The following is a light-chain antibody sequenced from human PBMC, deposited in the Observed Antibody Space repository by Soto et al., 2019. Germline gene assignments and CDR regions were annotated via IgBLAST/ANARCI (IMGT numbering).Light chain of an antibody. J-gene: IGKJ3*01. CDR2: DAS. V-gene: IGKV1-5*01. CDR1: QNINNW. Sequence: DIQLTQSSSTLSASVGDRVTLTCRASQNINNWLAWYQQKPGKAPKVLIYDASSLESGVPSRFSGSGSGTEFTLTISSLQPDDFATYYCQQYDGNFGPGTKVDIK. CDR3: QQYDGN.